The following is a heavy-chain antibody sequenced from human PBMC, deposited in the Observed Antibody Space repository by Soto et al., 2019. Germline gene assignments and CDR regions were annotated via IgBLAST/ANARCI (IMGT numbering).Heavy chain of an antibody. CDR1: GYSLTAYA. CDR3: ARYSRYDILIPLDY. CDR2: INADNSNT. J-gene: IGHJ4*02. Sequence: ASVKVSCKTSGYSLTAYAMHWVRQAPGHSLEPMGWINADNSNTKVSEKFKGRVTITRDTSTSTAYMELTSLRSDDTAVYYCARYSRYDILIPLDYWGQGTLVTVSS. V-gene: IGHV1-3*01. D-gene: IGHD3-9*01.